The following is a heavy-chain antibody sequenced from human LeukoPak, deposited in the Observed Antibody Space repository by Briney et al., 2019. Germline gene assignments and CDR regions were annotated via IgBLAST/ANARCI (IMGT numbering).Heavy chain of an antibody. V-gene: IGHV3-30*02. J-gene: IGHJ4*02. Sequence: GGSLRLSCAASGFSFSDYGMHWVRQAPGKGLEWVAFVRSDGSIEYYADSVKGRFTISRDNFKSTLYLQIYSLRAEDTAVYYCAKDVPAAYFDFWGQGTLVTVSS. CDR3: AKDVPAAYFDF. D-gene: IGHD2-2*01. CDR1: GFSFSDYG. CDR2: VRSDGSIE.